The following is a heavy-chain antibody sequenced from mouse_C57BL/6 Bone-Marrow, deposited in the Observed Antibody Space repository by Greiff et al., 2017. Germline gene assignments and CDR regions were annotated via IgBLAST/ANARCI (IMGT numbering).Heavy chain of an antibody. CDR3: ASISAVVAFDY. CDR1: GYTFTSYW. D-gene: IGHD1-1*01. V-gene: IGHV1-53*01. CDR2: IDPSNGGT. J-gene: IGHJ2*01. Sequence: QVQLKQPGTELVKPGASVKLSCKASGYTFTSYWMHWVKQRPGQGLEWIGNIDPSNGGTNYNEKFKSKATLTVDKSSSTAYMQLSSLTSEDSAVYYCASISAVVAFDYWGQGTTLTVSS.